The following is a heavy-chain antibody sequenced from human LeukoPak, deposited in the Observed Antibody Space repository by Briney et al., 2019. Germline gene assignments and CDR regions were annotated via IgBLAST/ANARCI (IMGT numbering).Heavy chain of an antibody. V-gene: IGHV6-1*01. CDR2: TYYRSKWYC. CDR3: ATSTPSDWYPFDY. J-gene: IGHJ4*02. D-gene: IGHD6-19*01. Sequence: SQTLSLTCAISGDSVSSNTAAWNWIRQSPSRGLEWLGRTYYRSKWYCDYAVSLKSRITIYPDTSKNQFSLQLNSVTPEDTAVYYCATSTPSDWYPFDYWGQGTLVTVSS. CDR1: GDSVSSNTAA.